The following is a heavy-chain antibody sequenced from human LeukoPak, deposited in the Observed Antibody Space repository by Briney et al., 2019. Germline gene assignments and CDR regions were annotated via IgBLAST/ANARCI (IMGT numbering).Heavy chain of an antibody. J-gene: IGHJ2*01. CDR3: ARVIRIHANWYFGL. Sequence: GASVKVSCKASGYTFTSYGISWVRQAPGQGLEWMGWISAYNGNTNYAQKLQGRVTMTTDTSTSTAYMELRSLRSDDTAVYYCARVIRIHANWYFGLWGRGTLVTVSS. CDR1: GYTFTSYG. D-gene: IGHD5-18*01. CDR2: ISAYNGNT. V-gene: IGHV1-18*01.